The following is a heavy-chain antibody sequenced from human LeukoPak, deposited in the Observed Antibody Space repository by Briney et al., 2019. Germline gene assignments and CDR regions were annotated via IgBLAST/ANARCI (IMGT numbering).Heavy chain of an antibody. J-gene: IGHJ4*02. D-gene: IGHD2-21*01. CDR3: AKSDCGSDGCKLLNY. CDR1: GFTSTNHA. CDR2: ISGSGDAT. V-gene: IGHV3-23*01. Sequence: GGSLRLSCAASGFTSTNHAMSWVRQAPGKGLEWVSAISGSGDATKYADSVKGQFTISRDNFKNTVSLQMINLRAEDTAVYFCAKSDCGSDGCKLLNYWGQGILVTVSS.